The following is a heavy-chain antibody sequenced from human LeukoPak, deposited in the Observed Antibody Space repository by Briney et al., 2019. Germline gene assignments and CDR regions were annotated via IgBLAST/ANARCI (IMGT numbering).Heavy chain of an antibody. CDR3: VSFVVVASTRVN. CDR2: INPNSGGT. J-gene: IGHJ4*02. V-gene: IGHV1-2*02. Sequence: GASVKVSCKTSGYIFTGYYIHWVRQAPGQGLEWMGWINPNSGGTKYAQKFQGRVTMTSATSITTAYMDLSRLRSDDTAVYYCVSFVVVASTRVNWGQGTLVTVSS. CDR1: GYIFTGYY. D-gene: IGHD2-21*02.